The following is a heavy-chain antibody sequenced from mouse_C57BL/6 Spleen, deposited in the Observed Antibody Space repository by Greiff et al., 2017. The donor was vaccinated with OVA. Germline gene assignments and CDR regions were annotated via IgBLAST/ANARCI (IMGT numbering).Heavy chain of an antibody. CDR1: GYAFTNYL. D-gene: IGHD3-2*02. CDR2: INPGSGGA. V-gene: IGHV1-54*01. Sequence: QVQLQQSGAELVRPGTSVKVSCKASGYAFTNYLIEWVKQRPGQGLEWIGVINPGSGGANYNEKFKGKAKLTADKSSSTAYMQLSSLTSEDSAVYFCARSGRTDYYAMDYWGQGTSVTGSS. J-gene: IGHJ4*01. CDR3: ARSGRTDYYAMDY.